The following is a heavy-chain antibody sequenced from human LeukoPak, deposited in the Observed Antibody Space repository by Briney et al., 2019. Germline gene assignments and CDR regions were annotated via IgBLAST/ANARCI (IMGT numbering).Heavy chain of an antibody. V-gene: IGHV1-46*01. CDR1: GYTFTSYY. CDR2: INPSGGST. CDR3: ARNPYCSSTSCYHFDY. Sequence: EASVKVSCKASGYTFTSYYMHWVRQAPGQGLEWMGIINPSGGSTSYAQKFQGRVTMTRDTSTSTVYMELSSLRSEDTAVYYCARNPYCSSTSCYHFDYWGQGTLVTVSS. J-gene: IGHJ4*02. D-gene: IGHD2-2*01.